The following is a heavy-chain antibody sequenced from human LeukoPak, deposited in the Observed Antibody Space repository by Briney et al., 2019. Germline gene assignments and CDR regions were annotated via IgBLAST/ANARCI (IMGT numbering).Heavy chain of an antibody. D-gene: IGHD3-22*01. CDR3: AGSRYYDSSGYYYAERAFDY. Sequence: SETLSLTCTVSGGSISSSSYYWGWIRQPPGTGLEWIGSIYYSGSTYYNPSLKSRATISVDTSKNQFSLKLSSVTAADTAVYYCAGSRYYDSSGYYYAERAFDYWGQGTLVTVSS. CDR2: IYYSGST. V-gene: IGHV4-39*01. CDR1: GGSISSSSYY. J-gene: IGHJ4*02.